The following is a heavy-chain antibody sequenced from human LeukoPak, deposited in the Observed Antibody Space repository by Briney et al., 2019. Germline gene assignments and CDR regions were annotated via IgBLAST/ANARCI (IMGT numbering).Heavy chain of an antibody. V-gene: IGHV3-33*08. J-gene: IGHJ4*02. CDR3: ARDQVVGLESPSFDY. CDR1: GFTFSSYG. CDR2: IWYDGSNK. Sequence: GGSLRLSCAASGFTFSSYGMNWVRQAPGKGLEGVGVIWYDGSNKYYADSVKGRFTISRDNSKNTLYLQMNSLRAEDTAVYYCARDQVVGLESPSFDYWGQGTLVTVSS. D-gene: IGHD1-1*01.